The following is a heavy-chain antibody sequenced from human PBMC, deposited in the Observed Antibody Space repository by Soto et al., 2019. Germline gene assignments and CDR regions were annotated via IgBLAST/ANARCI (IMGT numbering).Heavy chain of an antibody. CDR3: AHRRTTTDLLTMYPDWFDP. CDR1: GFSLSTNGMG. V-gene: IGHV2-5*02. J-gene: IGHJ5*02. Sequence: QTTLKESGPTLVKPTQTLTLTCTFSGFSLSTNGMGVGWIRQAPGKSLEWLALIYWDDDKRYIPSLNSRSTITKDTYKTQVALMMTNMDPVDTATYYCAHRRTTTDLLTMYPDWFDPWGPGIVGTVSP. D-gene: IGHD3-9*01. CDR2: IYWDDDK.